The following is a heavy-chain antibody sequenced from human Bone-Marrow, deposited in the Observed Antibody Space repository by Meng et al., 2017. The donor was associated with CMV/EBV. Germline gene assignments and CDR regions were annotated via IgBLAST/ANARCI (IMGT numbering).Heavy chain of an antibody. CDR3: AKTGGVPTTLYYYGLDV. Sequence: GESLKISCAASGFSFSDYAMSWVRQGPGEGLEWVSVIYRGGDTYYTDSVKGRFTISRDNSKNTMYLQMSSLRTEDTAVYYCAKTGGVPTTLYYYGLDVWGQGTAVTVSS. CDR1: GFSFSDYA. J-gene: IGHJ6*02. D-gene: IGHD3-10*01. V-gene: IGHV3-66*02. CDR2: IYRGGDT.